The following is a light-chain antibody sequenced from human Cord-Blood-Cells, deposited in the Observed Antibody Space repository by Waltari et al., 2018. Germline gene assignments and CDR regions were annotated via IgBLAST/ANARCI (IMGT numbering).Light chain of an antibody. J-gene: IGKJ4*01. CDR3: QQYNGYST. CDR2: DAS. CDR1: QSISSW. Sequence: DIQMTQSPSTLSASVGDRVTITCRASQSISSWLAWYQQKPGKAPKLLIYDASSLESGVPSRFSSSGSGTEFTLTISSLQPDYFATYYCQQYNGYSTFGGGTKVEIK. V-gene: IGKV1-5*01.